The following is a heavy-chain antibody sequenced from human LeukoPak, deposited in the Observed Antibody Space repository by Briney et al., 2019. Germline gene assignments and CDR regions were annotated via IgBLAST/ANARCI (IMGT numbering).Heavy chain of an antibody. V-gene: IGHV1-2*02. CDR1: GYTFTGYY. Sequence: ASVKVSCKASGYTFTGYYMHWVRQAPGQGLEWMGWINPDSGGTNYAQKFQGRVTMTRDTSISTAYMELSRLRSDDTAVYYCARGRPLGRYCSSTSCYGRFDYWGQGTLVTVSS. J-gene: IGHJ4*02. CDR3: ARGRPLGRYCSSTSCYGRFDY. D-gene: IGHD2-2*01. CDR2: INPDSGGT.